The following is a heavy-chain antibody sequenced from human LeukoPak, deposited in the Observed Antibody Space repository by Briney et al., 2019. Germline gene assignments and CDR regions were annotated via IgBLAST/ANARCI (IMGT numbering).Heavy chain of an antibody. CDR2: IYYSGST. V-gene: IGHV4-59*01. Sequence: SETLSLTCTVSGGSISSYYWSWIRQPPGKGLEWIGYIYYSGSTNYNPSLKSRVTISVDTSKNQFSLKLSSVTAADTAVYYCAREVPYYDILTGAKGWFDPWGQGTLVTVSS. D-gene: IGHD3-9*01. CDR1: GGSISSYY. CDR3: AREVPYYDILTGAKGWFDP. J-gene: IGHJ5*02.